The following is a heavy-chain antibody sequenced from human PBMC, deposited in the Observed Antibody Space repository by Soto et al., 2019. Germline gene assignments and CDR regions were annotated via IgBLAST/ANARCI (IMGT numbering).Heavy chain of an antibody. D-gene: IGHD1-26*01. CDR2: ISYDGSNK. CDR1: GFTFSSYG. Sequence: WGVLRLSCAASGFTFSSYGMHWVRQAPGKGLEWVAVISYDGSNKYYADSVKGRFTISRDNSKNTLYLQMNSLRAEDTAVYYCARDVGGSYRHIRYYYYGMDVWGQGTTVTVSS. J-gene: IGHJ6*02. V-gene: IGHV3-30*19. CDR3: ARDVGGSYRHIRYYYYGMDV.